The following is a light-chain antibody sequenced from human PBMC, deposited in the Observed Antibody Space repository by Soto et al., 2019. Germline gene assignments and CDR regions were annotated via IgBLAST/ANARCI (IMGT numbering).Light chain of an antibody. Sequence: EIVLTQSPGTLSLSPGERATLSCRASQSVNSNYLAWYQQKPGQSPRVLMYGTSNRATGIPDRFSGSGSGTNLPLTISILAPEDVVVYYCQQYDDSFRTFGQGTKVEIK. CDR3: QQYDDSFRT. J-gene: IGKJ1*01. V-gene: IGKV3-20*01. CDR1: QSVNSNY. CDR2: GTS.